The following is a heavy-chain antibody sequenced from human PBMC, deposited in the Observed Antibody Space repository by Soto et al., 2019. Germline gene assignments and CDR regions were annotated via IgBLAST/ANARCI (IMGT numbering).Heavy chain of an antibody. J-gene: IGHJ6*02. D-gene: IGHD3-10*01. CDR3: ARVPGYYYGSGSYYHNYYGMDV. CDR2: IKQDGSEK. V-gene: IGHV3-7*05. Sequence: PGGSLRLSCAASGFTFSSYWMSWVRQAPGKGLEWVANIKQDGSEKYYVDSVKGRFTISRDNAKNSLYLQMNSLRAEDTAVYYCARVPGYYYGSGSYYHNYYGMDVWGQGTTVTVSS. CDR1: GFTFSSYW.